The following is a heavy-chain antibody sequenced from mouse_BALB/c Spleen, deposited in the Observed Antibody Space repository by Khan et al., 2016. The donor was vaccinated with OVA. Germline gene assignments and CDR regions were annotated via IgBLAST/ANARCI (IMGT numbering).Heavy chain of an antibody. V-gene: IGHV9-3-1*01. CDR2: INTYTGEP. Sequence: LVESGPELKKPGETVKISCKASGYTFTNYGMNWVKQSPGKGLKWIGWINTYTGEPTYADDFKGRFAFSLETSARTAYLQINNLKNEDTATYFCSRPPYFSYAMDYWGQGTSVTVSS. CDR1: GYTFTNYG. D-gene: IGHD2-10*01. J-gene: IGHJ4*01. CDR3: SRPPYFSYAMDY.